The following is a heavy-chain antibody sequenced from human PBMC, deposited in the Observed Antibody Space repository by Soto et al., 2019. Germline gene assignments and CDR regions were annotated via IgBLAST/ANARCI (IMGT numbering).Heavy chain of an antibody. CDR2: IYTSGTT. V-gene: IGHV4-4*07. Sequence: SETLSLTCTDSGRSMSGYYWSWIRQPAGERLEWIGRIYTSGTTDFNPSLKGRVTMSVDTSKNQFSLKLTSVTAADTALYYCAREDYYDTGYYVVWGQGTQVTVSS. D-gene: IGHD3-9*01. J-gene: IGHJ4*02. CDR1: GRSMSGYY. CDR3: AREDYYDTGYYVV.